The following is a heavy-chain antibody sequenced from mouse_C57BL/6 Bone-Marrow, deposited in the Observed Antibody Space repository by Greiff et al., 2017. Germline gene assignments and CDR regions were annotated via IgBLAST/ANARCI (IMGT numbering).Heavy chain of an antibody. J-gene: IGHJ1*03. V-gene: IGHV1-63*01. CDR2: IYPGGGYT. D-gene: IGHD2-3*01. Sequence: VQLQQSGAELVRPGTSVKMSCKASGYTFTNYWIGWAKQRPGHGLEWIGDIYPGGGYTNYNEKFKGKATLTADKSSSTAYMQFSSLTSEDSAIYYCARIYDGYDWYFDVWGTGTTVTVSS. CDR3: ARIYDGYDWYFDV. CDR1: GYTFTNYW.